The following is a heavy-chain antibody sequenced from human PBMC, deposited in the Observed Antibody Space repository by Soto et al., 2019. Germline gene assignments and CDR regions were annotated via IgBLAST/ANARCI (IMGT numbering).Heavy chain of an antibody. V-gene: IGHV3-11*01. CDR3: ARDGSGRWLQFEHYYYYGMDV. CDR2: ISSSGSTI. D-gene: IGHD5-12*01. Sequence: PGGSLRLSCAASGFTFSDYYMSWIRQAPGKGLEWVSYISSSGSTIYYADSVKGRFTISRDNAKNSLYLQMNSLRAEDTAVYYCARDGSGRWLQFEHYYYYGMDVWGQGTTVTVSS. CDR1: GFTFSDYY. J-gene: IGHJ6*02.